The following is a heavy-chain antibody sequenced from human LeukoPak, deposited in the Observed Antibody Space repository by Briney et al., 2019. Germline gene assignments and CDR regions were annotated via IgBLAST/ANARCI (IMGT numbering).Heavy chain of an antibody. J-gene: IGHJ4*02. CDR3: ARGSGWYDY. CDR1: GFSLSTSGMC. CDR2: IYYSGST. Sequence: SGPALVKPTQTLTLTCTFSGFSLSTSGMCVSWIRQPPGKGLEWIGYIYYSGSTNYNPSLKSRVTISVDTSKNQFSLKLSSMTAADTAVYYCARGSGWYDYWGQGTLVTVSS. D-gene: IGHD6-19*01. V-gene: IGHV4-61*08.